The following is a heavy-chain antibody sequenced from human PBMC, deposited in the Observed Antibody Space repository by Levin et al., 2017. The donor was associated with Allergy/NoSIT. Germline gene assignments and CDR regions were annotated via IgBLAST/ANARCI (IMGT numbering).Heavy chain of an antibody. CDR1: GGSFSGYY. Sequence: SQTLSLTCAVYGGSFSGYYWSWIRQPPGKGLEWIGEINHSGSTNYNPSLKSRVTISVDTSKNQFSLKLSSVTAADTAVYYCARGRGIQYYDILTGGEGWFDPWGQGTLVTVSS. CDR3: ARGRGIQYYDILTGGEGWFDP. CDR2: INHSGST. D-gene: IGHD3-9*01. V-gene: IGHV4-34*01. J-gene: IGHJ5*02.